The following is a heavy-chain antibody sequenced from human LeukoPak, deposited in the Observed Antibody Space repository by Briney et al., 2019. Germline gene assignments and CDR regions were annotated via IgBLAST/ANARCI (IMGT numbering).Heavy chain of an antibody. D-gene: IGHD4-17*01. J-gene: IGHJ4*02. CDR1: GFTFSRDW. Sequence: GGSLRLSCAEAGFTFSRDWMRWGRQAPGKGREWGANIKQDGSEKCYVASVTGRFPISRDNANNSLYLQMNSLIAEDTAVYYCARAVTPSYYFYYWGQGALVTVSS. CDR3: ARAVTPSYYFYY. V-gene: IGHV3-7*04. CDR2: IKQDGSEK.